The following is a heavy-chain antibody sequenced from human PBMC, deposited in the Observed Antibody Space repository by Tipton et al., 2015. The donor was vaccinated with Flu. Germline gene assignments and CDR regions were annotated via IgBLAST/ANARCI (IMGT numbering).Heavy chain of an antibody. CDR3: ARARAPYYYYAMDV. CDR1: DDSISSYY. J-gene: IGHJ6*02. CDR2: IYHSGSS. V-gene: IGHV4-59*01. Sequence: TLSLTCTVSDDSISSYYWSWIRQPPGKGLQWMGYIYHSGSSKYSPSLTSRLTISVDSSKNQFSLRLTSVTAADTAVYYCARARAPYYYYAMDVWGQGITVTVSS.